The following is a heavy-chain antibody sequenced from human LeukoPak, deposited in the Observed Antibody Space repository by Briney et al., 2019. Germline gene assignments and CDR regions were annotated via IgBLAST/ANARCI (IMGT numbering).Heavy chain of an antibody. D-gene: IGHD3-22*01. CDR3: ARDPPDYYDSSGHSGSY. V-gene: IGHV1-69*05. Sequence: VASAKVSCKASGGTFSSYAISWVRQAPGQGLEWMGRIIPIFGTANYAQKFQGRVTITTDESTSTAYMELSSLRSEDTAVHYCARDPPDYYDSSGHSGSYWGQGTLVTVSS. CDR1: GGTFSSYA. J-gene: IGHJ4*02. CDR2: IIPIFGTA.